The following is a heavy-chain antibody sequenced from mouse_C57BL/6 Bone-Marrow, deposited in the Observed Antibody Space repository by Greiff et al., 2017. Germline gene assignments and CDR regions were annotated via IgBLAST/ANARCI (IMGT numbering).Heavy chain of an antibody. CDR3: TRPYVHYAMDY. CDR1: GFTFSSYA. J-gene: IGHJ4*01. Sequence: EVMLVESGEGLVKPGGSLKLSCAASGFTFSSYAMSWVRQTPEKRLEWVAYISSGGDYLYYADSVKGRFTISRDNARNTLYLQMSSLKAEDTAMYYCTRPYVHYAMDYWGQGTSVTVAS. V-gene: IGHV5-9-1*02. D-gene: IGHD2-14*01. CDR2: ISSGGDYL.